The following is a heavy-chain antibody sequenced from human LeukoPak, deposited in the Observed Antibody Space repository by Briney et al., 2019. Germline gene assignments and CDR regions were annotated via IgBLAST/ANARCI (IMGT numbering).Heavy chain of an antibody. CDR1: GGSISSYY. Sequence: SETLSLTCTVSGGSISSYYWSWIRQPPGKGLEWIGYVYYSGSTNYNPSLKSRVTISVDTSKNQFSLKLSSVTAADTAVYYCARGFTIGGWSGSYVPYYFDYWGQGTLVTVSS. D-gene: IGHD3-3*01. CDR3: ARGFTIGGWSGSYVPYYFDY. V-gene: IGHV4-59*01. J-gene: IGHJ4*02. CDR2: VYYSGST.